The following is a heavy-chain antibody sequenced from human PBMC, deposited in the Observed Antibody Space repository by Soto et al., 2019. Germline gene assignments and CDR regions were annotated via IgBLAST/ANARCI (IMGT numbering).Heavy chain of an antibody. CDR1: GFTFSTYD. J-gene: IGHJ3*02. V-gene: IGHV3-23*01. D-gene: IGHD4-4*01. Sequence: GGSLRLSCAASGFTFSTYDMSWGRQAPGKGLEWVSVISGSGVSTYYEDSVKGRFAVSRDNSKSKLYLQMNSLRDEDTAVYYCAKVPTGEMATVFQAFDIWGQGTMVTVTS. CDR2: ISGSGVST. CDR3: AKVPTGEMATVFQAFDI.